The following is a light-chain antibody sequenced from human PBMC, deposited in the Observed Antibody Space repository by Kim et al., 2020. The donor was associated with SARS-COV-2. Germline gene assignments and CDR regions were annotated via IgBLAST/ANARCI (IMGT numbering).Light chain of an antibody. CDR1: QSISSW. CDR2: KAS. Sequence: ASVGDRVPITCRASQSISSWLAWYQQKPGKAPKRLIYKASSLESGVPSRFSGSGSGTEFTLTISSLQPDDFATYYCQQYNSYPWTFGQGTKVDIK. V-gene: IGKV1-5*03. J-gene: IGKJ1*01. CDR3: QQYNSYPWT.